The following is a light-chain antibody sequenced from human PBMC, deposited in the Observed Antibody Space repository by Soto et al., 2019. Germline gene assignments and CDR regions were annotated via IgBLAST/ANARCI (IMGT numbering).Light chain of an antibody. Sequence: EIVMTQSPGTLSVSPGERATLSCRASQTVSRHLAWYQQRPGQAPRLPIFGASTRATGIPDRFSGSGSGTDFTLTITFLQSEDFAVYYCQQYSTWPLITFGPGTRLDIK. CDR2: GAS. V-gene: IGKV3-15*01. J-gene: IGKJ5*01. CDR3: QQYSTWPLIT. CDR1: QTVSRH.